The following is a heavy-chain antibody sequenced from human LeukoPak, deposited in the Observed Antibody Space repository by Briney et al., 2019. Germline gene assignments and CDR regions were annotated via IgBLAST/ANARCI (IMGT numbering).Heavy chain of an antibody. V-gene: IGHV3-48*04. Sequence: QAGGSLRLSCAASGFTFSSYSMNWVRQAPGKGLEWVSYISSSGSTIYYADSVKGRFTISRDNAKNSLYLQMNSLRAEDTAVYYCARDKRGEYGDTALDYWGQGTLVTVSS. J-gene: IGHJ4*02. CDR2: ISSSGSTI. CDR1: GFTFSSYS. CDR3: ARDKRGEYGDTALDY. D-gene: IGHD4-17*01.